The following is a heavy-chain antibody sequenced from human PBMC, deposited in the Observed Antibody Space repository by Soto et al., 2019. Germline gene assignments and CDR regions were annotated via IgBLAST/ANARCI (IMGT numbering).Heavy chain of an antibody. Sequence: QVQLVQSGAEVKKPGASVKVSCKASGDTFTNYDIKWVRQATGQGLEWMGWMNANSGNTGYAQKFQGRVTMTRNTTITTAYMQLSSLTYDATAEYYCARGRNGRDVWGQGTTVTVSS. J-gene: IGHJ6*02. CDR3: ARGRNGRDV. V-gene: IGHV1-8*01. CDR1: GDTFTNYD. CDR2: MNANSGNT.